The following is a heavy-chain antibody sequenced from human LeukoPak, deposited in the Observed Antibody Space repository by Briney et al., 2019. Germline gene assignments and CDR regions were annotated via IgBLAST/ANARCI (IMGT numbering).Heavy chain of an antibody. D-gene: IGHD2-21*01. CDR2: ISSSSSYI. CDR1: GFTISSYN. Sequence: ETLTLSCAASGFTISSYNMNWVRQAPGKELEGVSSISSSSSYIYYTHSVKGRFTISRDTAKNSLYLRMTSLRAGDTAVYYGVRESLLFFEESPTPFDYWGQGTLVTVSS. V-gene: IGHV3-21*01. J-gene: IGHJ4*02. CDR3: VRESLLFFEESPTPFDY.